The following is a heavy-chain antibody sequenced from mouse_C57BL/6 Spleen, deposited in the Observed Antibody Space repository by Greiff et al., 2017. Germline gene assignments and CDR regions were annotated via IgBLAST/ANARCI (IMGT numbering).Heavy chain of an antibody. CDR2: INPNNGGT. Sequence: EVQLQQSGPELVKPGASVKIPCKASGYTFTDYNMDWVKQSHGKSLEWIGDINPNNGGTIYNQKFKGKATLTVDKSSSTAYMELRSLTSEDTAVYYCARRHGSSYSWFAYWGQGTLVTVSA. CDR3: ARRHGSSYSWFAY. J-gene: IGHJ3*01. V-gene: IGHV1-18*01. D-gene: IGHD1-1*01. CDR1: GYTFTDYN.